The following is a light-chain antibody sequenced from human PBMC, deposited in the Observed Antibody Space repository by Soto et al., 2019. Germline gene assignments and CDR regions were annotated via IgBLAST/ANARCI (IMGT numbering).Light chain of an antibody. Sequence: EIVLTQSPGTLSLSPGERATLSCRASQTVSSSYLAWYRQKPGQAPRLLIYGAAIRATGIPDRFSGSGSGTDFTLTISRLEPEDFAVYYCQQYGSSPTTFGGGTKVEI. CDR1: QTVSSSY. V-gene: IGKV3-20*01. CDR2: GAA. J-gene: IGKJ4*01. CDR3: QQYGSSPTT.